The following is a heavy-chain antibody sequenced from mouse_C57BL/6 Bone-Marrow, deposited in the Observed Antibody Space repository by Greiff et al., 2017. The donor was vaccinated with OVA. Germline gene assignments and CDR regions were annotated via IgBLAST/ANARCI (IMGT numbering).Heavy chain of an antibody. CDR2: INPHNGGT. CDR3: ARYGGY. Sequence: EVQLQQSGPELVKPGASVKISCKASGYTFTDYYMNWVKQSHGKSLEWIGDINPHNGGTSYNQKFKGKATLTVDKSSSTAYMELRSLTSEDSAVYYCARYGGYWGQGTTLTVAS. V-gene: IGHV1-26*01. D-gene: IGHD1-1*02. J-gene: IGHJ2*01. CDR1: GYTFTDYY.